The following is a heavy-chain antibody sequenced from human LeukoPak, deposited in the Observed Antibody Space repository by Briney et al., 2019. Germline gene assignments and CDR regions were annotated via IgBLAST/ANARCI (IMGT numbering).Heavy chain of an antibody. CDR3: ARQGAAGKYYYYYMDV. J-gene: IGHJ6*03. V-gene: IGHV5-51*01. CDR2: IYSADSST. CDR1: GYSFTTYW. Sequence: GESLKISCKASGYSFTTYWIGWVRQAPGKGLEWMGIIYSADSSTEYSPSFQGQVTISVDKSINTAYLEWSSLKASDTAIYYCARQGAAGKYYYYYMDVWGKGTTVTVSS. D-gene: IGHD6-13*01.